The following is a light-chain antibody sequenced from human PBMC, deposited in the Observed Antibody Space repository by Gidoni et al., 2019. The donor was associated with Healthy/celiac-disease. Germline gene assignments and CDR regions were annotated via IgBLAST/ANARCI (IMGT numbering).Light chain of an antibody. CDR3: QQRSNWPPMYT. Sequence: IVFTHSPATLSLSPGERATLSCRASQSVSSYLAWYQQKPGQAPRLLIYDASNRATGIPARFSGSGSGTDFTLTISSLEPEDVAVYYCQQRSNWPPMYTFGQGTKLEIK. CDR1: QSVSSY. CDR2: DAS. J-gene: IGKJ2*01. V-gene: IGKV3-11*01.